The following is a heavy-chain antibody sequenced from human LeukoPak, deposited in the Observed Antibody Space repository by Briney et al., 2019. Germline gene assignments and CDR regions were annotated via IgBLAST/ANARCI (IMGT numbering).Heavy chain of an antibody. CDR3: AREWLPFSGSYQG. V-gene: IGHV1-69*04. Sequence: SVKVSCKASGGTFSSYAISWVRQAPGQGLEWMGRIIPILGIANYAQKFQGRVTITADKSTSTAYMELSSLRSEDTAVYYCAREWLPFSGSYQGWGQGTLVTVSS. J-gene: IGHJ4*02. CDR1: GGTFSSYA. CDR2: IIPILGIA. D-gene: IGHD1-26*01.